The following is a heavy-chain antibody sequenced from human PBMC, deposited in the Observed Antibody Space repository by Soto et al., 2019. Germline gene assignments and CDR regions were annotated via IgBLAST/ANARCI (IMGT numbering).Heavy chain of an antibody. CDR3: ARDNVLLWFGEPDAFDI. D-gene: IGHD3-10*01. CDR1: GFTFSSYS. V-gene: IGHV3-48*02. CDR2: ISSSSSTI. Sequence: GGSLRLSCAASGFTFSSYSMNWVRQAPGKGLEWVSYISSSSSTIYYADSVKGRFTISRDNAKNSLYLQMNSLRDEDTAVYYCARDNVLLWFGEPDAFDIWGQGTMVTVSS. J-gene: IGHJ3*02.